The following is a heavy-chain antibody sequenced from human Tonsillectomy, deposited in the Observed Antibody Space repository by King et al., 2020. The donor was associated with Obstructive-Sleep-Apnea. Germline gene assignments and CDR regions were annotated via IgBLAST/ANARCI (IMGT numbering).Heavy chain of an antibody. Sequence: VQLVESGGGLVKPGGSLRLSCAASGFTFSDYYMNWIRQAPGKGLEWVSYISGSGMTIDYADSVKGRFTISRDDAKNSLYLQMSSLRAEDTAVYYCAGDSTSYDILTQAHFEYWGQGTLVTVSS. D-gene: IGHD3-9*01. CDR2: ISGSGMTI. V-gene: IGHV3-11*01. CDR1: GFTFSDYY. CDR3: AGDSTSYDILTQAHFEY. J-gene: IGHJ4*02.